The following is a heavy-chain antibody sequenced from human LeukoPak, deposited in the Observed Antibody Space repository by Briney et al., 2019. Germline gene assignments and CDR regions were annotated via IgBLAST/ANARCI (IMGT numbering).Heavy chain of an antibody. Sequence: ASVKVSCKASGYTFTSYYMHWVRQAPGQGLEWMGIINPSGGSTSYAQKFQGRVTMTRDTSTSTVYMELSSLRSEDTAVYYCAGATKIVGATDGYFDYWGQGTLVTVSS. V-gene: IGHV1-46*01. D-gene: IGHD1-26*01. CDR2: INPSGGST. J-gene: IGHJ4*02. CDR3: AGATKIVGATDGYFDY. CDR1: GYTFTSYY.